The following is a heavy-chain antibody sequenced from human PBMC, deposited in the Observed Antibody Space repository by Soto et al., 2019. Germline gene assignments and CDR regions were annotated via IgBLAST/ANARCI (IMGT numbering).Heavy chain of an antibody. CDR1: GGSISSYY. CDR3: AREGYDSSGYYLDY. Sequence: QVQLQESGPGLVKPSETLSLTCTVSGGSISSYYWSWIRQPPGKGLEWIGYIYYSGSTNYNPSLKSRVPISVDTSKNQFSLKLSSVTAADTAVYYCAREGYDSSGYYLDYWGQGTLVTVSS. J-gene: IGHJ4*02. CDR2: IYYSGST. V-gene: IGHV4-59*01. D-gene: IGHD3-22*01.